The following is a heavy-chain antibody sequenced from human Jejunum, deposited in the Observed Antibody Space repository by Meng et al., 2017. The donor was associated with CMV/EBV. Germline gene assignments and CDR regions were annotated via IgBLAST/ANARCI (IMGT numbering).Heavy chain of an antibody. D-gene: IGHD3-10*01. Sequence: QVQPVELGGDLVKPVGSLRPHRAASGCTFSDSYMNWIRQAPGKGLGWISYIRTNSTFTNYADSVKCRFTISRDNTKKSLYLQMNSLRVEDTSVYFCVRGNYPWYFDYWGQGTLVTVSS. J-gene: IGHJ4*02. CDR1: GCTFSDSY. CDR2: IRTNSTFT. V-gene: IGHV3-11*05. CDR3: VRGNYPWYFDY.